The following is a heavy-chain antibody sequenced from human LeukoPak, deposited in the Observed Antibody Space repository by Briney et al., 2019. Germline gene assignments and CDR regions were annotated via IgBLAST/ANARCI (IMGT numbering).Heavy chain of an antibody. V-gene: IGHV3-9*01. J-gene: IGHJ4*02. D-gene: IGHD5-12*01. CDR2: INWNSDSI. CDR3: AINGGGDSGYGNFDY. CDR1: GFTFDDYA. Sequence: GGSLRLSCAVSGFTFDDYAMHWVRQVPGKGLEWVSGINWNSDSIGYADSVKGRFTTSRDNAKNSLYLQMNSLRAEDTDFYYCAINGGGDSGYGNFDYWGQGALVNVSS.